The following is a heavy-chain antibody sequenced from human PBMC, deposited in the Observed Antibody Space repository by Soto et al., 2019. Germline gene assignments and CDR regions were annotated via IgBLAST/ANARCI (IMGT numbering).Heavy chain of an antibody. CDR1: GFTFTTFG. Sequence: GGSLRLSCAASGFTFTTFGMHWVRQAPGKGLEWVAFISYDEINQYYADSAKGRFTISRDISKNTLYLQMNNLRPEDSAVYYCAKVGLMGAYRKSFFDYWGQGTLVTVSS. J-gene: IGHJ4*02. CDR2: ISYDEINQ. CDR3: AKVGLMGAYRKSFFDY. V-gene: IGHV3-30*18. D-gene: IGHD1-26*01.